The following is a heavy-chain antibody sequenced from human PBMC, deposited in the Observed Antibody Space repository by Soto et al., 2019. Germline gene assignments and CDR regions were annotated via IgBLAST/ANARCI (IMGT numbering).Heavy chain of an antibody. CDR1: GFSLKTSGVG. CDR3: AHSDYYGSWYFDY. Sequence: QITLKESGPTLVKPTQTLTLTCIFSGFSLKTSGVGVGWIRQPRGKALEWLALIYWDDDKRYSPSLKSRLTITKVTSNNQVVLIMTSVDPVDTATYYCAHSDYYGSWYFDYWGQGTLVTVSS. J-gene: IGHJ4*02. D-gene: IGHD3-10*01. CDR2: IYWDDDK. V-gene: IGHV2-5*02.